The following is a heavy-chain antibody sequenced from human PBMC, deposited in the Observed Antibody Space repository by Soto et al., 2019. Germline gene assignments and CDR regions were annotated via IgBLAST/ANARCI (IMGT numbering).Heavy chain of an antibody. CDR2: INPNSGGT. Sequence: GASLKVSCKASGYTFNGYYMHWVRQAPGQGLEWMGWINPNSGGTNYAQKFQGWVTMTRDTSISTAYMELSRLRSDDTAVYYSATGHSSSWARFDYWGQGTLVTVSS. D-gene: IGHD6-13*01. V-gene: IGHV1-2*04. CDR1: GYTFNGYY. CDR3: ATGHSSSWARFDY. J-gene: IGHJ4*02.